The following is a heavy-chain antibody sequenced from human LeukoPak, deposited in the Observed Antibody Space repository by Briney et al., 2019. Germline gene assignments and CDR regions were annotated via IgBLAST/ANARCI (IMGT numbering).Heavy chain of an antibody. CDR2: ISGSGGST. Sequence: GGTLRLSCAASGFTFSSYAMSWVRQAPGEGLEWVSAISGSGGSTYYADSVKGRFTISRDNSKNTLYLQMNSLRAEDTAVYYCAAYYYDSSGYRTFDYWGQGTLVTVSS. CDR3: AAYYYDSSGYRTFDY. D-gene: IGHD3-22*01. CDR1: GFTFSSYA. V-gene: IGHV3-23*01. J-gene: IGHJ4*02.